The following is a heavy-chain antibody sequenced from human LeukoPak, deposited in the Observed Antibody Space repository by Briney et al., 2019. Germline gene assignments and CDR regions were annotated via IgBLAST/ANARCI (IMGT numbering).Heavy chain of an antibody. CDR1: GFTVSSNY. CDR2: IYSGGST. CDR3: ARGMRGLYYYGMDV. V-gene: IGHV3-53*01. D-gene: IGHD2-8*01. J-gene: IGHJ6*02. Sequence: GGSLRLSCAASGFTVSSNYMSWVRQAPGKGLEWVSVIYSGGSTYYADSVKGRFTISRDNSKNTLYLQKNSLRAEDTAVYYCARGMRGLYYYGMDVWGQGTTVTASS.